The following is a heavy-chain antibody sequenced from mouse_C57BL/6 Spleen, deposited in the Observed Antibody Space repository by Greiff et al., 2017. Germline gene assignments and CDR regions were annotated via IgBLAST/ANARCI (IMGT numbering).Heavy chain of an antibody. V-gene: IGHV1-72*01. Sequence: QVQLQQSGAELVKPGASVKLSCKASGYTFTSYWMHWVKQRPGRGLEWIGRIDPNSGGTKYNEKFKSKATLTVDKPSSTAYMQLSSLTSEDSAVYYCARMTTVVATDAMDYWGQGTSVTVSS. D-gene: IGHD1-1*01. CDR3: ARMTTVVATDAMDY. J-gene: IGHJ4*01. CDR1: GYTFTSYW. CDR2: IDPNSGGT.